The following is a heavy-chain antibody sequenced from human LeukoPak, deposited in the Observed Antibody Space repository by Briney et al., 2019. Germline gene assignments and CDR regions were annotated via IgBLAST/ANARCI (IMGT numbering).Heavy chain of an antibody. D-gene: IGHD3-10*01. CDR2: INHSGST. CDR3: ARGLRLLYY. CDR1: GGSFSGYY. V-gene: IGHV4-34*01. J-gene: IGHJ4*02. Sequence: SETLSLTCAVYGGSFSGYYWSWIRQPPGKGLEWIGEINHSGSTNYNPSLKSRVTISVDTSKNQFSLKLSSVTAADTAVYYCARGLRLLYYWGQGTLVTVSS.